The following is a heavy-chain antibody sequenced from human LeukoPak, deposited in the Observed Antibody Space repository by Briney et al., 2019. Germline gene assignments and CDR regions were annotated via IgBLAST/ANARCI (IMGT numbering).Heavy chain of an antibody. V-gene: IGHV4-59*01. Sequence: PSETLSLTCTVSGGSISGYYWSWIRQPPGKGLEWIGYIYYSGSTNYNASLQGRVTISVDTSKNQFSLNLSSVTTADTAVYYCARLPMVRGVTEYYFDLWGQGTLVSVSS. CDR3: ARLPMVRGVTEYYFDL. CDR1: GGSISGYY. D-gene: IGHD3-10*01. CDR2: IYYSGST. J-gene: IGHJ4*02.